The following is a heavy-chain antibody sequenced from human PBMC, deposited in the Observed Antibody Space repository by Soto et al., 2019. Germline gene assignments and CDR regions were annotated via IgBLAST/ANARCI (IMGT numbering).Heavy chain of an antibody. J-gene: IGHJ4*02. Sequence: EVQLLESGGGLVQPGGSLRLSCAASGFTFSSYAMSWVRQAPGKGLEWVSAISGSGGSTYYADSVKGRFTISRDNSKNTLYLQMNSLRAEDTAVYYCAKDSTPGYSYGQLIFDYWGQGTLVTVSS. CDR3: AKDSTPGYSYGQLIFDY. CDR1: GFTFSSYA. V-gene: IGHV3-23*01. D-gene: IGHD5-18*01. CDR2: ISGSGGST.